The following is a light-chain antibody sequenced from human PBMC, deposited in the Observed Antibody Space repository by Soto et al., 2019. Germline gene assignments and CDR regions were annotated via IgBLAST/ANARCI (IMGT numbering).Light chain of an antibody. J-gene: IGKJ5*01. V-gene: IGKV3-11*01. Sequence: EIVLTQSPATLSLSPGERATLSCRASQSVSSYLAWYQQKPGQAPRLLLYDASNRATGIPARCSGSGAGTDFTLTISSLEPADVAVYYCQQRSNWPLFTFGQGTRLEIK. CDR1: QSVSSY. CDR3: QQRSNWPLFT. CDR2: DAS.